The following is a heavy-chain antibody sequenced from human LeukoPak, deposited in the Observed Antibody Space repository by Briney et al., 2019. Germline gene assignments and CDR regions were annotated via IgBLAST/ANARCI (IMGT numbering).Heavy chain of an antibody. Sequence: VRQXXXXXXXXVSSISSSSSYIYYADSVKGRFTISRDNAKNSLYLQMNSLRAEDTAVYYCAKDSYSKGDFWGQGVLVTVSS. CDR3: AKDSYSKGDF. D-gene: IGHD6-13*01. V-gene: IGHV3-21*01. J-gene: IGHJ4*02. CDR2: ISSSSSYI.